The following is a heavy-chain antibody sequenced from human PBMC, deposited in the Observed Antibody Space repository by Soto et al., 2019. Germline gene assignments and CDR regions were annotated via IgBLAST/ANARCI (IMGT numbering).Heavy chain of an antibody. CDR2: ISHDGNNK. CDR1: GFTFNRHP. Sequence: QVQLVESGGGVVQPGRSLRLSCAASGFTFNRHPLHWVRQAPGKGLEWVAVISHDGNNKYYADSVKGRFTISRDNSMNMLYLQMHGLRTEDTAIFYCARASGHIYATLHEPFDHWGQGALVPVSS. J-gene: IGHJ4*02. V-gene: IGHV3-30-3*01. CDR3: ARASGHIYATLHEPFDH. D-gene: IGHD2-8*01.